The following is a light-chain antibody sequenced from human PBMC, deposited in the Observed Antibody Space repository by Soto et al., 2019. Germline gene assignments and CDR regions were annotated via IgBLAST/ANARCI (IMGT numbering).Light chain of an antibody. CDR3: QQYNSWPKT. CDR2: GAS. J-gene: IGKJ1*01. CDR1: QTVNSN. Sequence: EIVMTQSPATLSVSPGERATLSCRASQTVNSNLAWYQQKPGQAPRLLIYGASTRATGVPARFSGSGSGTEFILTLSSLQSEDFAIYYCQQYNSWPKTFGPGTKVEIQ. V-gene: IGKV3-15*01.